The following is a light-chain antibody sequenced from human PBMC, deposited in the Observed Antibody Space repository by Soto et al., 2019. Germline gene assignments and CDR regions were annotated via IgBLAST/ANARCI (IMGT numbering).Light chain of an antibody. J-gene: IGLJ1*01. V-gene: IGLV2-14*01. Sequence: QSALTQPASVSGSPGQSITISCTGTSSDVGGYNYVSWYQQHPGKAPKLMIYEVTNRPSGVSNRFSGSKSGNTASLTISGLPADDEADYYCSSYTSRITYVFGTGTKLTVL. CDR3: SSYTSRITYV. CDR2: EVT. CDR1: SSDVGGYNY.